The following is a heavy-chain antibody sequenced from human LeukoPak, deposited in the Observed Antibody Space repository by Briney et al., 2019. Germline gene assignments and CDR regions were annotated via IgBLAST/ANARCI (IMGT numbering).Heavy chain of an antibody. CDR2: FDPEDGET. V-gene: IGHV1-24*01. D-gene: IGHD2-2*01. CDR3: ATGPAAMHYYYYGMDV. J-gene: IGHJ6*02. CDR1: GYTLTELP. Sequence: ASVKVSCKVSGYTLTELPMHWVRQAPGKGLEWMGGFDPEDGETIYAQKFQGRVTMTEDTSTDTAYMGLSSLRSEDTAVYYCATGPAAMHYYYYGMDVWGQGTTVTVSS.